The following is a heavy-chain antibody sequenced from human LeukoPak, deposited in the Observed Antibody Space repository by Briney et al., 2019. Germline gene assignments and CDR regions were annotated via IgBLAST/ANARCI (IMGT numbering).Heavy chain of an antibody. CDR3: AGAYSSGWPTPFDY. V-gene: IGHV4-39*01. D-gene: IGHD6-19*01. CDR1: GGSISSSSYY. J-gene: IGHJ4*02. Sequence: KPSETLSLTCTVSGGSISSSSYYWGWIRQPPGKGLEWIGSIYYSGSTYYNPSLKSRVTISVDTSKNQFSLKLSSVTAADTAVYYCAGAYSSGWPTPFDYWGQGTLVTVSS. CDR2: IYYSGST.